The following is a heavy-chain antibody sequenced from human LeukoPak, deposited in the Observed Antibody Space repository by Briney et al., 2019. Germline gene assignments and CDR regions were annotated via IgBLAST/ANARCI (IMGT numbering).Heavy chain of an antibody. CDR1: GFTFSSYW. V-gene: IGHV3-7*01. D-gene: IGHD3-10*01. Sequence: GGSLRLSCAASGFTFSSYWMSWVRQAPGKGLEWVANIKQDGSEKYYVDSVKGRFTISRDNAKNSLYLQMNSQRAEDTAVYYCARDYYQSKYGSGPFDPWGQGTLVTVSS. J-gene: IGHJ5*02. CDR2: IKQDGSEK. CDR3: ARDYYQSKYGSGPFDP.